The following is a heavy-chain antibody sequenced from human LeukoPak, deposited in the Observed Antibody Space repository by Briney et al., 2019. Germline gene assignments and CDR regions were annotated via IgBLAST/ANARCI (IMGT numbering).Heavy chain of an antibody. CDR2: ISGSGGST. D-gene: IGHD3-22*01. CDR1: GFTFSSYA. Sequence: GGSLRLSCAASGFTFSSYAMSWVRQAPGKGLERVSAISGSGGSTYYADSVKGRFTISRDNSKNTLYLQMSSLRAEDTAVYYCAKDHPRSSGYYDLYGMDVWGQGTTVTVSS. V-gene: IGHV3-23*01. CDR3: AKDHPRSSGYYDLYGMDV. J-gene: IGHJ6*02.